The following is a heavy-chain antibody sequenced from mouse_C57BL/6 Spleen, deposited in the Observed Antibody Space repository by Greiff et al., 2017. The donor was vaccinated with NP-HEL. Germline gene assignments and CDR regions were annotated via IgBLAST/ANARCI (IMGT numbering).Heavy chain of an antibody. CDR1: GYTFTSYG. Sequence: VKLMESGAELARPGASVKLSCKASGYTFTSYGISWVKQRTGQGLEWIGEIYPRSGNTYYNEKFKGKATLTADKSSSTAYMELRSLTSEDSAVYFCARGEGIYYGNYVFDYWGQGTTLTVSS. D-gene: IGHD2-1*01. CDR3: ARGEGIYYGNYVFDY. V-gene: IGHV1-81*01. CDR2: IYPRSGNT. J-gene: IGHJ2*01.